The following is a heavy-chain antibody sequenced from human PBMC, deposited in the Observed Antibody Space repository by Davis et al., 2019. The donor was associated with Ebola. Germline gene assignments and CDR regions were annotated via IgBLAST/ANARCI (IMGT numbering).Heavy chain of an antibody. CDR2: ISAYNGNT. Sequence: ASVTVSCQASGYTLTSYGISWVRQAPGQGLEWMGWISAYNGNTNYAQKLQGRLTMTTDTSPSTAYMELRSLRSDDTAVYYCARDQHYGDAFDIWGQGTMVTVSS. CDR3: ARDQHYGDAFDI. V-gene: IGHV1-18*04. J-gene: IGHJ3*02. D-gene: IGHD4-17*01. CDR1: GYTLTSYG.